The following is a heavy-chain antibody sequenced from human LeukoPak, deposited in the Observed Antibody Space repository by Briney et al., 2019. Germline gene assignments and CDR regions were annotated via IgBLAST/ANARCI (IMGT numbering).Heavy chain of an antibody. Sequence: ASVKVSCKASVGTFSSYAISWVRQAPRQGLEWMGGIIPIFGTANYAQKSQGRVTITADKSTSTAYMELSSLRSEDTAVYYCARERPYSSGWYAYWGQGTLVTVSS. CDR3: ARERPYSSGWYAY. CDR2: IIPIFGTA. CDR1: VGTFSSYA. D-gene: IGHD6-19*01. J-gene: IGHJ4*02. V-gene: IGHV1-69*06.